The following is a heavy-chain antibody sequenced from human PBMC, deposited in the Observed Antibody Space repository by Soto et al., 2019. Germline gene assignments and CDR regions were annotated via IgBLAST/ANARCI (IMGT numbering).Heavy chain of an antibody. V-gene: IGHV1-69*13. D-gene: IGHD3-3*01. CDR3: ARTLITIFGVVNYYYGMDV. CDR2: IIPIFGTA. J-gene: IGHJ6*02. CDR1: GGTFSSYS. Sequence: ASVKVSCKASGGTFSSYSIGWVRHAPGQGLEWMGGIIPIFGTANYAQKFQGRVTITADESTSTAYMELSSLRSEDTAVYYCARTLITIFGVVNYYYGMDVWGQGTTVTVSS.